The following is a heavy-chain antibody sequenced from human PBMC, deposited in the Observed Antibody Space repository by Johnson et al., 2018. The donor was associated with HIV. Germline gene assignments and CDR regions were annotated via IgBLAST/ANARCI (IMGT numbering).Heavy chain of an antibody. Sequence: DVQVVESGGGLVQPGGSLRLSCAASEFTFSNAWMTWVRQAPGKGLEWVGRIKSDTDGGTTDYAEPVKGRFTTSRDNSKNTLYLQMNSLRAEDTAVYYCARFGLVHAFDIWGQGTMVTVSS. J-gene: IGHJ3*02. D-gene: IGHD6-19*01. V-gene: IGHV3-15*01. CDR3: ARFGLVHAFDI. CDR2: IKSDTDGGTT. CDR1: EFTFSNAW.